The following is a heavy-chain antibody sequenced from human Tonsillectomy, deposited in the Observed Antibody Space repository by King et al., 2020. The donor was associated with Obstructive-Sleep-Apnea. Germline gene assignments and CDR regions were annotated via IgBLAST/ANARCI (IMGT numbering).Heavy chain of an antibody. CDR1: GFTLSTYR. CDR3: ARDHGDDILTGYRIPDAFDL. V-gene: IGHV3-48*04. CDR2: ISGLSSSI. D-gene: IGHD3-9*01. J-gene: IGHJ3*01. Sequence: DVQLVESGGGLVLPGGSLRLSCAASGFTLSTYRMNWVRQAPGKGLEWVSYISGLSSSIFYAGSVKGRFTISRDNAKNSLHLLMTNLRVEDTAVYYCARDHGDDILTGYRIPDAFDLWGQGTRVTVSS.